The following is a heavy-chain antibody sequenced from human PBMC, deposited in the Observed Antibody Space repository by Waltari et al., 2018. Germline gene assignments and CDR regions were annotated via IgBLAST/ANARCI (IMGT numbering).Heavy chain of an antibody. Sequence: QVQLQQWGAGLLKPSETLSLTCAVYGGSFSGYYWSWIRQPPGKGLEGLGGINHRGSASYNPSLQSRCTISVDTSNNQFSLKLSAVTAAATAVYYCARGPHGLELRGAFDYWGQGTLVTVSS. J-gene: IGHJ4*02. CDR3: ARGPHGLELRGAFDY. D-gene: IGHD1-7*01. CDR2: INHRGSA. V-gene: IGHV4-34*01. CDR1: GGSFSGYY.